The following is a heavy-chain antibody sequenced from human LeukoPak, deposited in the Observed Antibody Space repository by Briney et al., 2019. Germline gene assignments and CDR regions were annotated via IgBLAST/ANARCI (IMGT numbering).Heavy chain of an antibody. J-gene: IGHJ3*02. V-gene: IGHV3-7*01. Sequence: EPGGSLRLSCAASGFTFSCYWMSWVRQAPGKGLEWVANIKQDGSEKYYVDSVKGRFTISRDNAKNSLFLQMSSLRAEDAAVYYCATDHLLRFLEWSRGAFDIWGQGTMVTVSS. CDR3: ATDHLLRFLEWSRGAFDI. CDR2: IKQDGSEK. CDR1: GFTFSCYW. D-gene: IGHD3-3*01.